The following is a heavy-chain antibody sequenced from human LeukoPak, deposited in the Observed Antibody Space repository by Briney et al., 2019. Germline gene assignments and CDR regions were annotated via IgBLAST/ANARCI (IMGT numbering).Heavy chain of an antibody. J-gene: IGHJ4*02. V-gene: IGHV1-69*05. CDR3: ARAPPKQLLHLY. CDR2: VIPIFSTT. D-gene: IGHD6-13*01. CDR1: GGSFTSYA. Sequence: AAVTLSCKASGGSFTSYAISWVRQAPAQGLEWMGAVIPIFSTTNYAQKFQGRVAITTDESTNTAYMELTSLKSEDTAVYYCARAPPKQLLHLYWGQGTLVTVSS.